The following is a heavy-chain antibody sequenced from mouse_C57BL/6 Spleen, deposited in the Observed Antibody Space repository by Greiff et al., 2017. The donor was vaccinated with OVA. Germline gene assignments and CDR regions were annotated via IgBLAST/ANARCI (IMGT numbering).Heavy chain of an antibody. CDR2: IYPGDGDT. CDR1: GYAFSSSW. D-gene: IGHD1-1*01. V-gene: IGHV1-82*01. J-gene: IGHJ2*01. Sequence: QVQLQQSGPELVKPGASVTISCKASGYAFSSSWMNWVKQRPGKGLEWIGRIYPGDGDTNYNGKFKGKATLTADKSSSTAYMQLSSLTSEDSAVYFCARSDYYGSSYRYFDYWGQGTTLTVSS. CDR3: ARSDYYGSSYRYFDY.